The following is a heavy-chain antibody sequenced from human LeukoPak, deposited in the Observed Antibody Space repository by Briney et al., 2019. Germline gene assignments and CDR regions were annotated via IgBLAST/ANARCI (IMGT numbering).Heavy chain of an antibody. CDR1: GYTFTSYA. CDR3: ARKGYDSSGYYKSNYYDY. V-gene: IGHV1-3*01. J-gene: IGHJ4*02. D-gene: IGHD3-22*01. CDR2: INAGNGNT. Sequence: GASVKVSCKASGYTFTSYAMHWVRQAPGQRLEWMGWINAGNGNTKYSQKFQGRVTITRDTSASRAHMELSSLRSEDTAVYYCARKGYDSSGYYKSNYYDYWAREPWSPSPQ.